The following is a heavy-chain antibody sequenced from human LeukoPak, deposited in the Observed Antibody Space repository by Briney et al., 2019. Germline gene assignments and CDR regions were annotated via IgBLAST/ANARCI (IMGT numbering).Heavy chain of an antibody. CDR2: IYYSGST. CDR1: GGSISSSGYY. CDR3: ATSTTGWSPVDN. D-gene: IGHD6-19*01. J-gene: IGHJ4*02. Sequence: SETVSLTCTVSGGSISSSGYYWGWIRQPPGQGLEWIGTIYYSGSTFYNSSLKSRVTISVDTSKNRFSLRLTSVTAADAAVYYCATSTTGWSPVDNWGQGTLVTVSS. V-gene: IGHV4-39*01.